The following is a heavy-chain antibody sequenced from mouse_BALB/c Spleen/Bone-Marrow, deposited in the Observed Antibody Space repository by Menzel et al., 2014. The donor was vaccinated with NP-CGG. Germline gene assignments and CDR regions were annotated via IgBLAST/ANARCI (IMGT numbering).Heavy chain of an antibody. CDR1: GYAFTNYL. D-gene: IGHD2-10*01. CDR3: ARGAYYGNYFDY. J-gene: IGHJ2*01. Sequence: QVQLQQSGAELVRPGTSVRVSCKASGYAFTNYLIEWVKQRPGQGLEWIGVINPGSGGTNYNEKFKGKATLTADKSSSTAYMQLNSLTSDDSAVYFCARGAYYGNYFDYWGQGTTLTVSS. V-gene: IGHV1-54*01. CDR2: INPGSGGT.